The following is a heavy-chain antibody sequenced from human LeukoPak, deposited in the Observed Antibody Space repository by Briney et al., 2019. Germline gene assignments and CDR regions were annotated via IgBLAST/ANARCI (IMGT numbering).Heavy chain of an antibody. D-gene: IGHD3-16*02. CDR1: GGSISSFY. Sequence: SETPSLTCGVSGGSISSFYWSWIRQPPGKGLEWIGYISDSGSTNYNPSLKSRVTISVDMSKNQFSLKLSSVTAADTAVYYCARGVTFGGIIVKTPDYYFYYYMDVWGTGTTVTVSS. CDR2: ISDSGST. CDR3: ARGVTFGGIIVKTPDYYFYYYMDV. J-gene: IGHJ6*03. V-gene: IGHV4-59*01.